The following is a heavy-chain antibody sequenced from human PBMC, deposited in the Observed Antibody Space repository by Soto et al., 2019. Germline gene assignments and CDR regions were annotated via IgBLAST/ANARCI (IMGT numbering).Heavy chain of an antibody. CDR1: GGSVSNYY. CDR2: MYYNGNI. Sequence: SETLSLTCNVSGGSVSNYYWTWVRQSAEKGLEWIAYMYYNGNINYNPSLKSRVTISIDTSKNQFSLTLKSVTAADTAVYYCASGGNWFDRWGPGIQGTVSS. J-gene: IGHJ5*02. V-gene: IGHV4-59*02. D-gene: IGHD3-16*01. CDR3: ASGGNWFDR.